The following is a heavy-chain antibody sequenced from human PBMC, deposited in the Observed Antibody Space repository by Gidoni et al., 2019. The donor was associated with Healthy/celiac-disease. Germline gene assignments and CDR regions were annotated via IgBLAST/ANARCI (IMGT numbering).Heavy chain of an antibody. CDR2: IYYSGST. J-gene: IGHJ6*02. CDR1: GGSISSSSYY. Sequence: QLQLQESGPGLVKPSETLSLTCTASGGSISSSSYYWGWTRQPPGKGLEWIGSIYYSGSTHYNPSLKSRVTISVDTSKNQFSLKLSSVTAADTAVYYCAGGDVWGQGTTVTVSS. D-gene: IGHD3-3*01. CDR3: AGGDV. V-gene: IGHV4-39*01.